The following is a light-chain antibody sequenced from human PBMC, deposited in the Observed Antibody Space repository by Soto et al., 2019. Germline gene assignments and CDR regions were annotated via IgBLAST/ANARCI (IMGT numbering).Light chain of an antibody. J-gene: IGKJ1*01. Sequence: DIQMTQSPSTLSASIGDRVTITCRASQTIYRSLAGYQQKPGKAPNLLIYKASNLPSGVPSRFSGSGSGTEFTLTISGLQPDDSALYYCQQYNSYSWTFGQGTKVEIK. CDR1: QTIYRS. V-gene: IGKV1-5*03. CDR2: KAS. CDR3: QQYNSYSWT.